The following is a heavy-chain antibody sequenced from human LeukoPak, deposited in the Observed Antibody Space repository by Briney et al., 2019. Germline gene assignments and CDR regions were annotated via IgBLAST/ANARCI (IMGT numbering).Heavy chain of an antibody. V-gene: IGHV3-48*02. Sequence: PGGSLRLSCASSGFTFSSYSMNWVRQAPGKGLEWVSYISSSSSTIYYADSVKGRFTISRDNAKNSLYLQMNSLRDEDTAVYYCSGSSGSYYMDAFDIWGQGTMVTVSS. CDR2: ISSSSSTI. D-gene: IGHD3-10*01. J-gene: IGHJ3*02. CDR1: GFTFSSYS. CDR3: SGSSGSYYMDAFDI.